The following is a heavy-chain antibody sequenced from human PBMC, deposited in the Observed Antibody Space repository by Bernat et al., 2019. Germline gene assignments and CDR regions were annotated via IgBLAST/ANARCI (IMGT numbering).Heavy chain of an antibody. V-gene: IGHV1-69*02. CDR3: ARRRAYDSGVLYAFDL. J-gene: IGHJ3*01. CDR2: IIPALDIT. D-gene: IGHD3-22*01. Sequence: QVHLVQSGPEVKKPGSTLRVSCKASGGSFSNYTIMWVRQAPGQGLEWMGRIIPALDITLDSRKFQSRVTCTADKSTVTAYMDLASLTSEDAATYYCARRRAYDSGVLYAFDLGGQGTMVTVSS. CDR1: GGSFSNYT.